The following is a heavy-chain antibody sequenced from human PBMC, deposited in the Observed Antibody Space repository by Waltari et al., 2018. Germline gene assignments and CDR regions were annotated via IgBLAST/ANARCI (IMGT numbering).Heavy chain of an antibody. Sequence: QVQLVQSGAEVKKPGSSVKVSCKASGGTFSSYAISWVRQAPGQGLEWMGGIIPIFGTANYEQKFQGRVTITTDESTSTAYMELSSLRSEDTAVYYCAREGIAAAGQYYYYGMDVWGQGTTVTVSS. J-gene: IGHJ6*02. V-gene: IGHV1-69*05. D-gene: IGHD6-13*01. CDR3: AREGIAAAGQYYYYGMDV. CDR2: IIPIFGTA. CDR1: GGTFSSYA.